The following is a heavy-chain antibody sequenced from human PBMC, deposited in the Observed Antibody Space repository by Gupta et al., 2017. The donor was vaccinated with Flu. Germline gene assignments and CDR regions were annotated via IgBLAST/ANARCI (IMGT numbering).Heavy chain of an antibody. Sequence: EVQLLASGGGLVQPGGSLRLSCAASAFTFSNSSMNCVRQAPGQGLGLVSEMGRSGGETYYANSVKGRFTISRDNYKDTLYLQMNSLRADDTALYYCAKCTNGGLRSGWCHWFDPWGQGTLVTVSS. D-gene: IGHD3-3*01. CDR1: AFTFSNSS. CDR2: MGRSGGET. J-gene: IGHJ5*02. V-gene: IGHV3-23*01. CDR3: AKCTNGGLRSGWCHWFDP.